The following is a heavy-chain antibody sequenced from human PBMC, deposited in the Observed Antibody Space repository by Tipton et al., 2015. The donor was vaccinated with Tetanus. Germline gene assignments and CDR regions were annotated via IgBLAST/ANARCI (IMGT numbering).Heavy chain of an antibody. V-gene: IGHV1-18*01. CDR2: ISPFNENV. Sequence: LVQSGAEVKKPGASVKVSCKASGYTFTHYGVNWVRQAPGQGLEWMGWISPFNENVNYAEKFKGRLTMTTDRSTATVYMDLRSLRSDDTAIYYCARGRGLGPHEYFEHWGQGTLVTVSS. CDR1: GYTFTHYG. D-gene: IGHD3/OR15-3a*01. CDR3: ARGRGLGPHEYFEH. J-gene: IGHJ5*02.